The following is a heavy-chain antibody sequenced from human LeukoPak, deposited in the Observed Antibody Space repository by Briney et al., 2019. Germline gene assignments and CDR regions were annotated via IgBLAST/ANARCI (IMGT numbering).Heavy chain of an antibody. D-gene: IGHD3-3*01. J-gene: IGHJ3*02. CDR3: ARADSAYDAFDI. Sequence: SETLSLTCAVYGGSFSGYYWSWIRQPPGKGLEWIGEINHSGSTNYNPSLKSRVTISVDTSKNQFSLKLSSVTAADTAVYYCARADSAYDAFDIWAQGTMVTVS. CDR2: INHSGST. V-gene: IGHV4-34*01. CDR1: GGSFSGYY.